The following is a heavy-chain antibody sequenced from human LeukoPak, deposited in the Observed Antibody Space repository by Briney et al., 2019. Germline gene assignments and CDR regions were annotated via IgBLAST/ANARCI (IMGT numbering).Heavy chain of an antibody. CDR2: IYYSGST. J-gene: IGHJ3*02. D-gene: IGHD2-2*01. CDR3: ASNPYPAGNAFDI. V-gene: IGHV4-39*07. CDR1: GGSISSSSYY. Sequence: PSETLSLTCTVSGGSISSSSYYWGWIRQPPGKGLEWIGSIYYSGSTYYNPSLKSRVTISVDTSKNQFSLKLSSVTAADTAAYYCASNPYPAGNAFDIWGQGTMVTVSS.